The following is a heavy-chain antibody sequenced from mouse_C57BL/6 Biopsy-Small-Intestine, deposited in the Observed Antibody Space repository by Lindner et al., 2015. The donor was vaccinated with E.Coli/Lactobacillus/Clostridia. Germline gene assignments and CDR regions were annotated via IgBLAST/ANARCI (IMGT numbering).Heavy chain of an antibody. J-gene: IGHJ2*01. CDR1: GFTFSDYG. CDR3: ARGLYYYYGLDY. V-gene: IGHV5-17*01. CDR2: ISSGSSTI. D-gene: IGHD1-1*01. Sequence: EVQLQESGGGLVKPGGSLKLSCAASGFTFSDYGMHWVRQAPEKGLEWVAYISSGSSTIYYAYTVKGRFTISRDNAKNTLFLQMTSLRSEDTAMYYCARGLYYYYGLDYWGQGTTLTVSS.